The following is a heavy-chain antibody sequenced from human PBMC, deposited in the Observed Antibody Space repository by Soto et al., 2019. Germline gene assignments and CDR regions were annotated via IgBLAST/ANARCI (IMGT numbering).Heavy chain of an antibody. J-gene: IGHJ6*04. Sequence: SETLSLTCAVYGGSFSGYYWSWIRQPPGKGLEWIGEINHSGSTNYNPSLKSRVTISVDTSKNQFSLKLSSVTAADTAVYYCARGGELGKPTKYYYFGMDVWGKGTRVTVSS. CDR2: INHSGST. CDR3: ARGGELGKPTKYYYFGMDV. V-gene: IGHV4-34*01. D-gene: IGHD1-26*01. CDR1: GGSFSGYY.